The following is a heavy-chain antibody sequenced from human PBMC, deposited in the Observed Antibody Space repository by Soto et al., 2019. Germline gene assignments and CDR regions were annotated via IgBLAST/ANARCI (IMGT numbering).Heavy chain of an antibody. V-gene: IGHV1-69*06. CDR1: GGTLTRHT. CDR2: IIPTSGSA. Sequence: QVQLVQSGAEVKKPGSSVKVSCKPSGGTLTRHTMSWVRQAPGQGLEWMGGIIPTSGSAIYAQKFQGRVTNTADTSTSTAYMELSSLISDDPAVYYCTREQGRAAARDYWGHGTLVTVSS. CDR3: TREQGRAAARDY. D-gene: IGHD6-13*01. J-gene: IGHJ4*01.